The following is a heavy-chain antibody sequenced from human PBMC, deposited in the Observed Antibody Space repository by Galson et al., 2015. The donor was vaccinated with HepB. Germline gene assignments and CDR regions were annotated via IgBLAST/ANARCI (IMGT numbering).Heavy chain of an antibody. CDR2: ISSSAVYT. V-gene: IGHV3-11*06. D-gene: IGHD6-13*01. Sequence: SLRLSCAASGFTFSDYYMSWIRQAPGKGLEWISYISSSAVYTNYADSVKGRFTISRDNAKNSLFLQMNSLRDDDAAVYYCARGGLLWTAPGTRLGYWGQGTLVTVSS. J-gene: IGHJ4*02. CDR3: ARGGLLWTAPGTRLGY. CDR1: GFTFSDYY.